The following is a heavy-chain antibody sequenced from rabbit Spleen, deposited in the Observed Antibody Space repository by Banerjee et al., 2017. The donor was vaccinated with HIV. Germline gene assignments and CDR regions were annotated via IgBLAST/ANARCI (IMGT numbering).Heavy chain of an antibody. V-gene: IGHV1S45*01. CDR2: IDTSSGST. CDR1: GFSFSSSYY. Sequence: QEQLVESGGGLVQPEGSLTLTCTASGFSFSSSYYMCWVRQAPGKGLEWIGCIDTSSGSTYYASWAKGRFTISKTSSTTVTLQMTSLTAADTATYFCARDAGTSFSTYGMDLWGQGTLVTVS. J-gene: IGHJ6*01. CDR3: ARDAGTSFSTYGMDL. D-gene: IGHD8-1*01.